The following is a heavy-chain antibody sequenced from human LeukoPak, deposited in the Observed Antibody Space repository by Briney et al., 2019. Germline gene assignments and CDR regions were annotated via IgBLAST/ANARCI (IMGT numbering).Heavy chain of an antibody. CDR1: GFTFSSYA. V-gene: IGHV3-23*01. CDR3: AKFLPTHIVVANYYFDY. Sequence: GGSLRLSCAASGFTFSSYAMSWVRQAPGKGLECVSAISGSGGSTYYADSVRGRFTISRDNSKNTLYLQMNSLRAEDTAVYYCAKFLPTHIVVANYYFDYWGQGTLVTVSS. D-gene: IGHD2-21*01. CDR2: ISGSGGST. J-gene: IGHJ4*02.